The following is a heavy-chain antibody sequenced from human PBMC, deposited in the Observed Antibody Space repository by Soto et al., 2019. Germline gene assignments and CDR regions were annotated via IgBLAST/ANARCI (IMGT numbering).Heavy chain of an antibody. CDR3: ARSFPPET. CDR1: GFTFSNNA. D-gene: IGHD3-3*02. V-gene: IGHV3-64*07. Sequence: ELQLVESGGGLVQPGGSLRLSCIAFGFTFSNNAMHWVRQAPGKGLEYVSGVSSDGNSTYYADSVKGRFTISRENSKNKLYLQMGGLRDDDMAVYYCARSFPPETGGQGTLVTVSS. CDR2: VSSDGNST. J-gene: IGHJ4*02.